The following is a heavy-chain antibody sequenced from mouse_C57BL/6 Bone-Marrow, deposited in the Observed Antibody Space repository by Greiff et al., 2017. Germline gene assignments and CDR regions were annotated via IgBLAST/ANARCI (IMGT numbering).Heavy chain of an antibody. CDR2: ISSGSSTI. CDR3: ARRYYGSSDDWYFDV. V-gene: IGHV5-17*01. Sequence: VQLQQSGGGLVKPGGSLKLSCAASGFTFSDYGMHWVRQAPEKGLEWVAYISSGSSTIYYADTVKGRFTISRDNAKNTLFLQMTSLRSEDTAMYYCARRYYGSSDDWYFDVWGTGTTVTVSS. J-gene: IGHJ1*03. D-gene: IGHD1-1*01. CDR1: GFTFSDYG.